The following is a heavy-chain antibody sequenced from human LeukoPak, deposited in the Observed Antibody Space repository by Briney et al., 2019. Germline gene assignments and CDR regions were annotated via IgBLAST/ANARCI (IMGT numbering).Heavy chain of an antibody. CDR3: ARTGILTGYQVFDY. CDR2: IWYDGSNK. D-gene: IGHD3-9*01. V-gene: IGHV3-30*19. J-gene: IGHJ4*02. CDR1: GFTFSNYG. Sequence: PGGSLRLSCAASGFTFSNYGMHWVRQAPGKGLEWVAVIWYDGSNKYYADSVKGRFTISRDNSKNTLYLQMNSLRAEDTAVYYCARTGILTGYQVFDYWGQGTLVTVSS.